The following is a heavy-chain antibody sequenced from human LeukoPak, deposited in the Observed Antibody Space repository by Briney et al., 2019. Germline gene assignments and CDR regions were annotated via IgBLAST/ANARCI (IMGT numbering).Heavy chain of an antibody. Sequence: GGSLRLSCAASGFTFSSYGMHWVRQAPGKGLEWVAFIRYDGSNKYYADSVKGRFTISRDNSKNTLYLQMNSLRAEDTAVYYCAKVTLTMVRDDAFDIWGQGTMVTVSS. CDR2: IRYDGSNK. CDR1: GFTFSSYG. CDR3: AKVTLTMVRDDAFDI. D-gene: IGHD3-10*01. J-gene: IGHJ3*02. V-gene: IGHV3-30*02.